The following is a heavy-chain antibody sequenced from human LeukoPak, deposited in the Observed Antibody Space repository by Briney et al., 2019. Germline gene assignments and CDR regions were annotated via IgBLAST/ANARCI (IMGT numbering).Heavy chain of an antibody. CDR2: IYYSGTT. J-gene: IGHJ4*02. CDR3: ARLGDLRFSEWLLLGP. Sequence: SETLSLTWSVAGGSISNYYWSWLRQPQGNVLEWIGHIYYSGTTNYNPSLKSPVTISVDTSKNQFSLKLSSVNAADPAVYYCARLGDLRFSEWLLLGPWGEGTLVTVS. CDR1: GGSISNYY. D-gene: IGHD3-3*01. V-gene: IGHV4-59*08.